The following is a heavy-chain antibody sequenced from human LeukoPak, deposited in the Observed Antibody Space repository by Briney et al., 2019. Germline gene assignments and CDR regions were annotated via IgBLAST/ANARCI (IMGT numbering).Heavy chain of an antibody. Sequence: GASVKVSCKASGYTFTGYYMHWVRQAPGQGLDWMGWINPNSGGTNYAQKFQGRVIMTRDTSISTVYMELSRLRSDDTAVYYCAREAVGAAAGLDYWGQGTLVTVSS. V-gene: IGHV1-2*02. CDR2: INPNSGGT. CDR1: GYTFTGYY. D-gene: IGHD6-13*01. CDR3: AREAVGAAAGLDY. J-gene: IGHJ4*02.